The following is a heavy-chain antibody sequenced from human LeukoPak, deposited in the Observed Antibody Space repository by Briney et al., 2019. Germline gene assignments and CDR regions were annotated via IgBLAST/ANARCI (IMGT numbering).Heavy chain of an antibody. CDR2: IYYSGST. CDR3: ARWNGDYDPLPFDY. Sequence: SETLCLTCTVSGGSISSYYWSWIRQPPGKGLEWIGYIYYSGSTNYNPSLKSRVTISADTSKNQFSLKLSSVTAADTAVYYCARWNGDYDPLPFDYWGQGTLVTVSS. J-gene: IGHJ4*02. CDR1: GGSISSYY. D-gene: IGHD4-17*01. V-gene: IGHV4-59*01.